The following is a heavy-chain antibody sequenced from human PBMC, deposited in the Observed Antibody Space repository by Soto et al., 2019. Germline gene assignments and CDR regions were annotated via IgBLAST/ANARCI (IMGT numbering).Heavy chain of an antibody. J-gene: IGHJ4*02. D-gene: IGHD5-12*01. CDR1: GYTFINYH. V-gene: IGHV1-18*01. Sequence: QVQLVQSGXXXXKXGXXVTXSCKASGYTFINYHITWVRQAPGQGLEWMAWINTYNGMTDYAQKFQGRVTMTRDTSTSTAYMELRNLGSDDTAVYFCAKSPRGEMATDWGQGTLVTVSS. CDR3: AKSPRGEMATD. CDR2: INTYNGMT.